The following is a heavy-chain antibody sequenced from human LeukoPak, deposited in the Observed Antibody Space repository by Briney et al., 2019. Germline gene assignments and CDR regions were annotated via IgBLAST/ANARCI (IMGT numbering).Heavy chain of an antibody. J-gene: IGHJ6*03. Sequence: GGSLRLSCAASGFTFSSYSMNCVRQAPGKGLEWVSSISSSSSYIYYADSVKGRFTIPRDNAKNSLYLQMNSLRAEDTAVYYCAREVVTPPTGYYYMDVWGKGTTVTVSS. CDR3: AREVVTPPTGYYYMDV. V-gene: IGHV3-21*01. CDR1: GFTFSSYS. CDR2: ISSSSSYI. D-gene: IGHD4-23*01.